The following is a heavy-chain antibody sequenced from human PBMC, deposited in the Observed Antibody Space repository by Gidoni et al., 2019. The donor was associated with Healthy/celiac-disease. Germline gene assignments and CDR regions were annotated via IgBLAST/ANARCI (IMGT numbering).Heavy chain of an antibody. CDR1: GRSISRGSYY. V-gene: IGHV4-61*02. CDR3: ARDAAAEAVAGYNWFDP. D-gene: IGHD6-19*01. Sequence: QVQLQESSPGLVQPSQTLSLSCTVSGRSISRGSYYWSWIRQPAGKGLEWIGRIYTSGSTNYNPSLKSRVTISVDTSKNQFSLKLSSVTAADTAVYYCARDAAAEAVAGYNWFDPWGQGTLVTVSS. J-gene: IGHJ5*02. CDR2: IYTSGST.